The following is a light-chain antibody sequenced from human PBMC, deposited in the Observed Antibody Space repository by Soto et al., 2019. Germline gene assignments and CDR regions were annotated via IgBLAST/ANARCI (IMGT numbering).Light chain of an antibody. Sequence: IQMTQSPSSLSASVGDRVTISCRASQSVDTYLNWYQLKPGKAPKLLISAASTLQSGVPSRFSGSGSGTDFTLTISSLQPEDFATYYCLQDYNYPITFGQGTRLEI. V-gene: IGKV1-6*01. CDR3: LQDYNYPIT. J-gene: IGKJ5*01. CDR2: AAS. CDR1: QSVDTY.